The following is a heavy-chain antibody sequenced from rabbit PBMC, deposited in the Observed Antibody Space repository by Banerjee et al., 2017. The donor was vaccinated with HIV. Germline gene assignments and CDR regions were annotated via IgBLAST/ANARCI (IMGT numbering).Heavy chain of an antibody. J-gene: IGHJ4*01. V-gene: IGHV1S40*01. D-gene: IGHD4-1*01. Sequence: QSLEESGGDLVKPGASLTLTCTASGFSFSSSYWICWVRQAPGKGLEWIACIYAGSSGSTAYASWAKGRFTISKTSSTTVTLQMTSLTAADTATYFCARDLAGVIGWNFSLWGPGTLVTVS. CDR1: GFSFSSSYW. CDR3: ARDLAGVIGWNFSL. CDR2: IYAGSSGST.